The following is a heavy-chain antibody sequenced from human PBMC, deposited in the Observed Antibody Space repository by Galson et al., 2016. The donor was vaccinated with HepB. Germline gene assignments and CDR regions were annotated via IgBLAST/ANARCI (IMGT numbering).Heavy chain of an antibody. J-gene: IGHJ3*02. D-gene: IGHD3-16*01. CDR1: GYSFPSYW. Sequence: QSGAEVKKPGESLKISCKGSGYSFPSYWIGWVRQMPGKGLEWMGTIYPGDSETRYSPSFQGHVTISADKSTTTAYLQWSSLKASDTAVYYCARCQGRGDAFDIWGQGTEVTVSS. V-gene: IGHV5-51*01. CDR2: IYPGDSET. CDR3: ARCQGRGDAFDI.